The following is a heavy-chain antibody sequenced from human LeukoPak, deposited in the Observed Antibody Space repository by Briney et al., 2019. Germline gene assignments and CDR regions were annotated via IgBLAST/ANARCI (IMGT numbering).Heavy chain of an antibody. CDR3: ARGYCSSTSCYTSPVGYYFDY. CDR1: RGTFSSYG. V-gene: IGHV1-69*05. D-gene: IGHD2-2*02. Sequence: SVKVSCKASRGTFSSYGISWVRQAPGQGLEWMGGIIPIFGTANYAQKFQGRVTITTDESTSTAYMELSSLRSEDTAVYYCARGYCSSTSCYTSPVGYYFDYWGQGTLVTVSS. J-gene: IGHJ4*02. CDR2: IIPIFGTA.